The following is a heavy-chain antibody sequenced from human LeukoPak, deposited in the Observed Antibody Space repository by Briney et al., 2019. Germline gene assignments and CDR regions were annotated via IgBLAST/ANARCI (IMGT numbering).Heavy chain of an antibody. D-gene: IGHD2-2*02. V-gene: IGHV4/OR15-8*01. CDR1: VGSISSGNW. CDR2: IYHNGTP. J-gene: IGHJ6*02. Sequence: PSETLSLTCGVSVGSISSGNWWSWVRQSPGKGLEWIGEIYHNGTPNYNPSLKSRVTISADTFKNHFSLKLTSVTASDTAVYYCATAPILRGEGGEHYKYGMDVWGQGTTVIVSS. CDR3: ATAPILRGEGGEHYKYGMDV.